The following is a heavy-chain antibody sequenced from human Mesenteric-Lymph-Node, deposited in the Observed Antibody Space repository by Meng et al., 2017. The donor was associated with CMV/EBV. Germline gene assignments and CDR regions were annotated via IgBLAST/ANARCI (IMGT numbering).Heavy chain of an antibody. D-gene: IGHD3-22*01. CDR1: GYNFIAYS. V-gene: IGHV1-18*01. CDR3: ARYYDSSGLYYEDFDY. Sequence: ASVKVSCKASGYNFIAYSIVWVRQAPGQGLECMGWISGYMGNTKYTQKFQDRVAMTRDTSTNTAYMELRSLRADDTAVYYCARYYDSSGLYYEDFDYWGQGTPVTVSS. J-gene: IGHJ4*02. CDR2: ISGYMGNT.